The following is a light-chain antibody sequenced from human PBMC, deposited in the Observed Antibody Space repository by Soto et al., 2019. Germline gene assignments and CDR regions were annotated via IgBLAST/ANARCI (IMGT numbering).Light chain of an antibody. V-gene: IGLV2-14*03. CDR3: SSYTTTGTHV. CDR1: SNDFGAYNY. CDR2: DVT. Sequence: QSVLTQPASVSGSPGQSITISCTGTSNDFGAYNYVSWYQHHPGKAPNLIIFDVTNRPSGVSDRFSGSLSGNTASLTISGLLPEDESDYFCSSYTTTGTHVFGTVTKLTVL. J-gene: IGLJ1*01.